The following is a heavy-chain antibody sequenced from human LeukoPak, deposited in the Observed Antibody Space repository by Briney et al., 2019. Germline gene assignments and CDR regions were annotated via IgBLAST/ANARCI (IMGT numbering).Heavy chain of an antibody. D-gene: IGHD1-14*01. CDR1: GGPISNYY. V-gene: IGHV4-59*01. J-gene: IGHJ4*02. Sequence: RTSETLSLTCTVSGGPISNYYWSWIRQPPGKGLELIGYIYYSGSTNYNPSLKSRVTISVDTSKNQFSLRLSSVTAADTAVYYCARSPRGGTKTYFDYWGQGTLVTVSP. CDR3: ARSPRGGTKTYFDY. CDR2: IYYSGST.